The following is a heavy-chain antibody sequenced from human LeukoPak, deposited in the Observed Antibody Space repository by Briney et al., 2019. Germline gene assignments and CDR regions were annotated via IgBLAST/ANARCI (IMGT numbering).Heavy chain of an antibody. V-gene: IGHV3-30*02. CDR1: GITFRSYG. CDR2: IWYDGSKT. Sequence: GGSLTLSCAASGITFRSYGMHWVRQAPGKGLEWVTFIWYDGSKTFYADSVKGRFTISRDNSKNTLYLQMNSLRGEDTAVYYCAREPYDISGYGMDVWGQGTIVTVSS. CDR3: AREPYDISGYGMDV. D-gene: IGHD3-22*01. J-gene: IGHJ6*02.